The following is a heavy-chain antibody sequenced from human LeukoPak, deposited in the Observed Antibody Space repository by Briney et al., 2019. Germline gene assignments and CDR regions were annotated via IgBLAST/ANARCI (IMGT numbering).Heavy chain of an antibody. V-gene: IGHV3-23*01. CDR3: AIDPNWGTHS. Sequence: GGSLRLSCEASGFTFSTYTMYWVRHPPGKRLEWVSIIGNNGGGIHYADSVRGRFTISRDNSKNALYLQMNSLRVEDTAVYYCAIDPNWGTHSWGQGVLVTVSS. J-gene: IGHJ4*02. CDR1: GFTFSTYT. CDR2: IGNNGGGI. D-gene: IGHD7-27*01.